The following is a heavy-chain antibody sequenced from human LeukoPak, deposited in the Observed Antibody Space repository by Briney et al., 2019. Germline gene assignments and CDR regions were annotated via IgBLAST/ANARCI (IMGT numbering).Heavy chain of an antibody. D-gene: IGHD3-10*01. V-gene: IGHV4-34*01. Sequence: SETLSLTCAVYGGSFSGYYWSWIRQPPGKGLEWIGSIYYSGTTYYNPSLKSRVTISVDTSKNQFSLKLSSVTAADTALYYCAKHYMGSSYNHGLDCWGQGTLVTVSS. CDR1: GGSFSGYY. CDR3: AKHYMGSSYNHGLDC. J-gene: IGHJ4*02. CDR2: IYYSGTT.